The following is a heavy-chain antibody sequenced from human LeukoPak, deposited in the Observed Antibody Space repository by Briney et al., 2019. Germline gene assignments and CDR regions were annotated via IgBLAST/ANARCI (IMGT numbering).Heavy chain of an antibody. V-gene: IGHV4-59*01. Sequence: SETLSLTCTVSGGSISTYYWSWIRQPPGKGLEWIGYIYNSGSTNYNPSLQSRVTISVDTPKNQFSLKLTSVTAADTAVYYCAKAVAAAGRFGFDPWGQGTLVTVSS. CDR1: GGSISTYY. D-gene: IGHD6-13*01. CDR2: IYNSGST. CDR3: AKAVAAAGRFGFDP. J-gene: IGHJ5*02.